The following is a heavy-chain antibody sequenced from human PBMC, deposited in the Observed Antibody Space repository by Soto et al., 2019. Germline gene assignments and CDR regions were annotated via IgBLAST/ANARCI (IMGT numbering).Heavy chain of an antibody. CDR1: GGSFSGYY. Sequence: SETLSLTCAVYGGSFSGYYWSWIRQPPGKGLEWIGEINHSGSTNYNPSLKSRVTISVDTSKNQFSLKLSSVTAADTAVYYCARENYDILTGYSQIDYWGQGTLVTVSS. V-gene: IGHV4-34*01. J-gene: IGHJ4*02. CDR2: INHSGST. D-gene: IGHD3-9*01. CDR3: ARENYDILTGYSQIDY.